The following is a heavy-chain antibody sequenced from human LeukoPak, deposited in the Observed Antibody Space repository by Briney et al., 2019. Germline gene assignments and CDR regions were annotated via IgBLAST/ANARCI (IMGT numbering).Heavy chain of an antibody. CDR1: GGSINNGGYY. V-gene: IGHV4-30-4*01. J-gene: IGHJ6*02. D-gene: IGHD3-10*01. CDR3: ARDKAGTMVRGVINGMDV. CDR2: IYYSGSS. Sequence: SQTLSLTCTVSGGSINNGGYYWSWIRQHPGKGLEWIGYIYYSGSSYYNPSLKSRVTMSVDTSKSQFSLRLRSVTAADTAVYYCARDKAGTMVRGVINGMDVWGQGTTVTVSS.